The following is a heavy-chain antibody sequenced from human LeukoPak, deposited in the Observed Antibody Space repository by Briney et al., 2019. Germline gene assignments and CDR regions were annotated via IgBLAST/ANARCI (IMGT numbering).Heavy chain of an antibody. Sequence: GGSLRLSCAASGFTFSSYSMNWVRQAPGKGLEWVSSISSSSSYIYYADSVKGRFTISRDNAKNSLYLQMNSLRAEDTAVYYCARVDVEVAYFDYWGQGTLVTVSS. CDR3: ARVDVEVAYFDY. J-gene: IGHJ4*02. D-gene: IGHD5-24*01. CDR1: GFTFSSYS. V-gene: IGHV3-21*01. CDR2: ISSSSSYI.